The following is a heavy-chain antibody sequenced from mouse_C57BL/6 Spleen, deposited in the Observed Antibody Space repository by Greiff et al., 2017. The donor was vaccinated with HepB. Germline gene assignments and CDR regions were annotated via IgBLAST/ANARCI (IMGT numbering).Heavy chain of an antibody. D-gene: IGHD1-1*01. V-gene: IGHV1-64*01. CDR2: IHPNSGST. CDR1: GYTFTSYW. J-gene: IGHJ3*01. CDR3: ARDGSSYPWFAY. Sequence: QVQLKQPGAELVKPGASVKLSCKASGYTFTSYWMHWVKQRPGQGLEWIGMIHPNSGSTNYNEKFKSKATLTVDKSSSTAYMQLSSLTSEDSAVYYCARDGSSYPWFAYWGQGTLVTVSA.